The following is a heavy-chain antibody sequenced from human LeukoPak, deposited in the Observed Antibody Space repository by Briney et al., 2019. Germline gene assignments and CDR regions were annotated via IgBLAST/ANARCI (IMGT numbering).Heavy chain of an antibody. Sequence: PGGSLRLSCAASGFTFSSYGIHWVRQAPGKGLEWVAVIWYDGSNKYYADSVKGRVTISRDNSKNTLYLQMNSLRAEDTAVYYCAREAAVAGKGGFDYWGQGNLVIVPS. J-gene: IGHJ4*02. D-gene: IGHD6-19*01. V-gene: IGHV3-33*01. CDR3: AREAAVAGKGGFDY. CDR1: GFTFSSYG. CDR2: IWYDGSNK.